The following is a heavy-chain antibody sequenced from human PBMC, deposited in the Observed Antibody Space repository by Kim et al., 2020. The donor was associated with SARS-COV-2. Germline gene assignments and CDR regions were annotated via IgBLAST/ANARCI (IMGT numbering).Heavy chain of an antibody. CDR3: ARRLYDYGDYDY. D-gene: IGHD4-17*01. J-gene: IGHJ4*02. Sequence: YSNPSLKSRVTISVDTSKNQFSLKLSSVTAADTAVYYCARRLYDYGDYDYWGQGTLVTVSS. V-gene: IGHV4-39*01.